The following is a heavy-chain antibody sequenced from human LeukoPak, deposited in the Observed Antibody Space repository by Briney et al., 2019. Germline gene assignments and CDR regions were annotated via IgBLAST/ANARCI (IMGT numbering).Heavy chain of an antibody. Sequence: GGSLRLSCAASGFTFDDYAMHWVRQAPGKGLEWVSGISWNSGSIGYADSVKGRFTISRDNAKNSLYLQMNSLRAEDTALYYCAKDGMVRDYYYYYMDVWGKGTTVTISS. CDR3: AKDGMVRDYYYYYMDV. V-gene: IGHV3-9*01. CDR1: GFTFDDYA. D-gene: IGHD3-10*01. CDR2: ISWNSGSI. J-gene: IGHJ6*03.